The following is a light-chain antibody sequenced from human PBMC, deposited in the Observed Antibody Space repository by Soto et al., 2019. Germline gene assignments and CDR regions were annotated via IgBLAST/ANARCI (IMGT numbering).Light chain of an antibody. Sequence: IQLTQSPSSLSASVGDSVTITCRASQDITSYLAWYQQKPGKAPNLLIYGASTLQSGVPSRFSGSGSGTDFTFTISSLQAEDLATYYCQQYDILHRTFGQGT. J-gene: IGKJ2*02. CDR1: QDITSY. CDR2: GAS. CDR3: QQYDILHRT. V-gene: IGKV1-9*01.